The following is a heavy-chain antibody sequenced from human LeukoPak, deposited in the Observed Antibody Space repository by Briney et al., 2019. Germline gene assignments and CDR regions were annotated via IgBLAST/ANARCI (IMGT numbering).Heavy chain of an antibody. D-gene: IGHD3-10*01. V-gene: IGHV3-73*01. J-gene: IGHJ4*02. CDR3: TGNYYGSGSYADFDY. CDR2: IRSTANGYAT. Sequence: GGSLRLSCAASGFSFSGSALHWVRQASGKGLEWVGRIRSTANGYATAYAASVKGRFTISRDDSKNTAYLQMDSPKTEDTAVYYCTGNYYGSGSYADFDYWGQGTLVTVSS. CDR1: GFSFSGSA.